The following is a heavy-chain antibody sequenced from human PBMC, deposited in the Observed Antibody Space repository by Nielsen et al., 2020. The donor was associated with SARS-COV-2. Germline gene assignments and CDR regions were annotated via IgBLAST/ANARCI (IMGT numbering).Heavy chain of an antibody. CDR3: KSEGN. Sequence: GGSLRLSCAASGFTFSASWRAWVRQAPGKGLEWLSNIRPDGTGANYVDSVKGRFTISRDNAKNLLYLQMGSLRADDTAVYFCKSEGNWGQGTLVTVSS. CDR2: IRPDGTGA. J-gene: IGHJ4*02. CDR1: GFTFSASW. V-gene: IGHV3-7*03.